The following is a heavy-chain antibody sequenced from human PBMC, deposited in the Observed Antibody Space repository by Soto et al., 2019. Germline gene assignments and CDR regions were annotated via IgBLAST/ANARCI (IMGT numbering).Heavy chain of an antibody. CDR1: GGSFSGYD. D-gene: IGHD3-3*01. J-gene: IGHJ6*03. CDR2: INHSGST. Sequence: TSETLSLTCAVYGGSFSGYDWSWIRQHPGKGLEWIGEINHSGSTNYNPSLKSRVTISVDTSKNQFSLKLSSVTAADTAVYYCARGRPHSYDFWSGYRPYYYMDVWGKGTTVTVSS. CDR3: ARGRPHSYDFWSGYRPYYYMDV. V-gene: IGHV4-34*01.